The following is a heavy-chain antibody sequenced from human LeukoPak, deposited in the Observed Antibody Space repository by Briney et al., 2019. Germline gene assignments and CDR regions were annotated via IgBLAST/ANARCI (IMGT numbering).Heavy chain of an antibody. Sequence: SETLSLTCTVSGYPISSGYYWGWIRQPPGKGLEWIGGIYHRGSTYYSPSLKSRVTISVDRSKNQFSLKLSSVTAADTAVYYCARAPQFPDDAFDIWGQGTMVTISS. CDR1: GYPISSGYY. CDR3: ARAPQFPDDAFDI. CDR2: IYHRGST. V-gene: IGHV4-38-2*02. J-gene: IGHJ3*02.